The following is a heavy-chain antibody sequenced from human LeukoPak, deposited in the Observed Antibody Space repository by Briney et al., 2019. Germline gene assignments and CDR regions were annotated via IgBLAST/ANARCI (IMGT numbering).Heavy chain of an antibody. V-gene: IGHV4-59*01. CDR3: ARGVRNYDTNSGWCSDL. CDR1: GGSINSYY. D-gene: IGHD4-23*01. J-gene: IGHJ2*01. Sequence: PSETLSLTCTVSGGSINSYYWSWIRQPPGRGLEWIGYIYYSGSTNYNPSLKSRVTISIDTSKNQFSLKLSSVTAADTAVYYCARGVRNYDTNSGWCSDLWGRGTLVTVSS. CDR2: IYYSGST.